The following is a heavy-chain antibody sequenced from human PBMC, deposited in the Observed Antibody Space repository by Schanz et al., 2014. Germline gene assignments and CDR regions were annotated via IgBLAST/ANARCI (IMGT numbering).Heavy chain of an antibody. CDR2: ISAYNGHT. CDR3: ARAPVTVGPYHYYMDV. Sequence: QVQLLQSGSEVKKPGASATVSCKASGYTFNNHGISWVRQAPGQGLEWMGWISAYNGHTTYAQKFQGRVTMTRHTSISAAYMELSSLRSEDTAVYYCARAPVTVGPYHYYMDVWGKGTTVTVSS. CDR1: GYTFNNHG. J-gene: IGHJ6*03. D-gene: IGHD4-17*01. V-gene: IGHV1-18*01.